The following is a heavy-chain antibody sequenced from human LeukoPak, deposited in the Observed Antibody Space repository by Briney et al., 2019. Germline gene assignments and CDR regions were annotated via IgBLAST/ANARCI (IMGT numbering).Heavy chain of an antibody. CDR1: GYTFTGYY. CDR3: ARALRGYSDYDFLFDY. Sequence: ASVKVSRKTSGYTFTGYYLHWVRQAPGQGLEWMGWINPDSGATNFAQEFQGRVTMTTDTSIRTAYMDLSSLQSDDTAVYFCARALRGYSDYDFLFDYWGQGTLVTVSS. V-gene: IGHV1-2*02. J-gene: IGHJ4*02. CDR2: INPDSGAT. D-gene: IGHD5-12*01.